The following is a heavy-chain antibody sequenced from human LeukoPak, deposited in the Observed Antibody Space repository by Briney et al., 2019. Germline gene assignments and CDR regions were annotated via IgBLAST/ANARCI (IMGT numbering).Heavy chain of an antibody. CDR2: IIPIFGTA. J-gene: IGHJ6*03. D-gene: IGHD6-13*01. V-gene: IGHV1-69*06. CDR1: GYTFTSYD. Sequence: SVKVSCKASGYTFTSYDINWVRQATGQGLEWMGGIIPIFGTANYAQKFQGRVTITADKSTSTAYMELSSLRSEDTAVYYCAGGIAAAGTQYYYYYMDVWGKGTTVTVSS. CDR3: AGGIAAAGTQYYYYYMDV.